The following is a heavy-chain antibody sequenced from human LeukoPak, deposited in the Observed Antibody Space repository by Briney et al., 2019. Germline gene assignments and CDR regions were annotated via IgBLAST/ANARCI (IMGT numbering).Heavy chain of an antibody. CDR1: GYIFTSYG. CDR3: AGDPSHNDYVLYYYGLDV. D-gene: IGHD4-17*01. V-gene: IGHV1-18*01. J-gene: IGHJ6*02. CDR2: ISAYNGNP. Sequence: GASVNVSCKASGYIFTSYGISGVRQAPGQGLEWMGWISAYNGNPKYAQNLQGRVPKTTNPSPTTAHMELRSLRSDDTAVYYCAGDPSHNDYVLYYYGLDVWGQGTTVTVSS.